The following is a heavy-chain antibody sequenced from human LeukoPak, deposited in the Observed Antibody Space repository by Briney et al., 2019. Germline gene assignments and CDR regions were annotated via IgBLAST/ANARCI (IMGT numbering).Heavy chain of an antibody. CDR2: INHSGGT. CDR3: ARGPSAVDGGY. J-gene: IGHJ4*02. Sequence: PETLSLTCAVYGGSFSGYSWNWIRQPPVKGLEWIGEINHSGGTNYNPSLKSRVTISVDTSKKQFSLKLSSVTAADTAVYYCARGPSAVDGGYWGQGTLVTVSS. D-gene: IGHD6-19*01. V-gene: IGHV4-34*01. CDR1: GGSFSGYS.